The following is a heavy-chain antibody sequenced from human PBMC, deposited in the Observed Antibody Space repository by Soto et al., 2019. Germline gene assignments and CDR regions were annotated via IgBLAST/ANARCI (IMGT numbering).Heavy chain of an antibody. Sequence: VQLVEPGGGLVQPGGSLRLSCEASGFTFRNYDLHWVRQGTEKGLEWVSGISAAGDPDYADSVEGRFTISRENAQSSFFLQMTSLRVGDTAVYYCARTDRDFYGLDVWGQGTTVIVSS. CDR2: ISAAGDP. CDR3: ARTDRDFYGLDV. CDR1: GFTFRNYD. J-gene: IGHJ6*02. V-gene: IGHV3-13*05.